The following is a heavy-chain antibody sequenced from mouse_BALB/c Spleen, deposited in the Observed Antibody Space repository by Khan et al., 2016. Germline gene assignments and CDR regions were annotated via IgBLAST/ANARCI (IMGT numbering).Heavy chain of an antibody. CDR1: GFSLTRYG. V-gene: IGHV2-2*02. D-gene: IGHD4-1*02. CDR2: IWSGGNT. CDR3: TSTGSYALDY. J-gene: IGHJ4*01. Sequence: VQLQESGPGLGQPSQSLSITCTVSGFSLTRYGVHWVRQSPGKGLEWLGVIWSGGNTDYNAAFISRLSINKDNSKSQVLFNMNSLQVNDTAIYCCTSTGSYALDYWGQGTTVTVSS.